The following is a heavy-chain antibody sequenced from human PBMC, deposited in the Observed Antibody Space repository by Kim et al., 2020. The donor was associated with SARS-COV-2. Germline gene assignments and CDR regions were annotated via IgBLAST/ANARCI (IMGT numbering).Heavy chain of an antibody. CDR3: AKGGYYDFWSGYYGDYYYGMDV. CDR1: GFTFGDYA. D-gene: IGHD3-3*01. CDR2: ISWNSGSI. Sequence: GGSLRLSCAASGFTFGDYAMHWVRQAPGKGLEWVSGISWNSGSIGYADSVKGRFTISRDNAKNSLYLQMNSLRAEDTALYYCAKGGYYDFWSGYYGDYYYGMDVWGQGTTVTVSS. J-gene: IGHJ6*02. V-gene: IGHV3-9*01.